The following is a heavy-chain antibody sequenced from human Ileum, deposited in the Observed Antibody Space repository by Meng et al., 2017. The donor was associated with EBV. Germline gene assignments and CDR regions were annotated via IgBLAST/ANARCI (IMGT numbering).Heavy chain of an antibody. V-gene: IGHV4-4*02. CDR3: ARGYGSGRDYFDY. J-gene: IGHJ4*02. CDR1: GGSISSSNW. D-gene: IGHD3-10*01. Sequence: QVQMQESGPGLLKPSGTLSLTCAVSGGSISSSNWWNWVRQPPGKGLEWIGEIYYSGSTIYNPSLKSRVTISVDKSKNLFSLKLSSVTAADTAVYYCARGYGSGRDYFDYWGQGTLVTVSS. CDR2: IYYSGST.